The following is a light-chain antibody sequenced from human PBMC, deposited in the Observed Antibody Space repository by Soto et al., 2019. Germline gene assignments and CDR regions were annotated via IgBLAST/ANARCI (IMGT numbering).Light chain of an antibody. CDR3: AAWDDSLNRVV. J-gene: IGLJ2*01. V-gene: IGLV1-44*01. CDR2: SNN. CDR1: SSNIGSNT. Sequence: QSVLTQPPSASGTPGQRVTISCSGSSSNIGSNTVNWYQQLPGTAPKLLIYSNNQRPSAVPDRFSGSKSGTSASLAISGLQSEDEADYYCAAWDDSLNRVVFGGGTKLTVL.